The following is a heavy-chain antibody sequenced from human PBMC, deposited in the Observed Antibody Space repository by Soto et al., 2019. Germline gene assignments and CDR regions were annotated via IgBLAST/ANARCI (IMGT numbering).Heavy chain of an antibody. J-gene: IGHJ6*02. CDR2: ISYDGSNK. CDR3: AREGYDFWSGYYANYYGMDV. Sequence: GSLRLSCAASGFTFSSYAMHWVRQAPGKGLEWVAVISYDGSNKYYADSVKGRFTISRDNSKNTLYLQMNSLRAEDTAVYYCAREGYDFWSGYYANYYGMDVWGQGTTVTVSS. D-gene: IGHD3-3*01. V-gene: IGHV3-30-3*01. CDR1: GFTFSSYA.